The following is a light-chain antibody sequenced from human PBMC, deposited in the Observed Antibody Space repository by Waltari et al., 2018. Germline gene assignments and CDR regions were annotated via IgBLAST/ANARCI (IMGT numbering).Light chain of an antibody. Sequence: EVVLTQSPATLSVSPGARVTLSCRASQSVCYNLAWFQQQPGQAPRLLIYGASTRATDIPDRFSGSGSGTAFTLTISSLQSEDFANYYCQQYNNWQITFGQGTRLDLK. CDR3: QQYNNWQIT. CDR1: QSVCYN. CDR2: GAS. J-gene: IGKJ5*01. V-gene: IGKV3-15*01.